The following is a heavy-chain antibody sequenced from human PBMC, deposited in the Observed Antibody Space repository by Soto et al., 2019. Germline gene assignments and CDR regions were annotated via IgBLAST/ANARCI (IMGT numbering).Heavy chain of an antibody. D-gene: IGHD3-22*01. CDR3: ATYYYYDSSGYRSFRAFDI. J-gene: IGHJ3*02. CDR1: GGSINSGDYY. Sequence: PSETLSLTCTVSGGSINSGDYYWSWIRQPPGKGLEWIGYIYYSGSTYYSPSLKSRVTISVHTSINQFSLKLSSVTAADTAVYYCATYYYYDSSGYRSFRAFDIWGQGTMVTVSS. V-gene: IGHV4-30-4*08. CDR2: IYYSGST.